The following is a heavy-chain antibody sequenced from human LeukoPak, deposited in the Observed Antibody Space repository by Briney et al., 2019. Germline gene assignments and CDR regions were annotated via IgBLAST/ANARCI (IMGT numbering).Heavy chain of an antibody. CDR1: GFTFSDHY. D-gene: IGHD6-13*01. J-gene: IGHJ4*02. Sequence: GGSLRLSCAGSGFTFSDHYMSWIRQAPGKGLEWVSYISSSGDTIYYADSVKGRFTISRDNAKNSLYLQMNSLRAEDTAVYYCARGSQQLYYWGQGTLVTVSS. CDR3: ARGSQQLYY. V-gene: IGHV3-11*01. CDR2: ISSSGDTI.